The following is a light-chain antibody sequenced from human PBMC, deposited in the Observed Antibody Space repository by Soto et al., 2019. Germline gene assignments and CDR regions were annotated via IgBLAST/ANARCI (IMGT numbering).Light chain of an antibody. Sequence: QSALTQPRSVSGSPGQSITISCTGTSSDVGGYNYVSWYQHHPGKAPKLIIFDVSNRPSGISNRFSGSKSGNTASLTISGLQAEDEADYYCISCTSSSPYVFGTGTKVTVL. J-gene: IGLJ1*01. CDR3: ISCTSSSPYV. CDR2: DVS. CDR1: SSDVGGYNY. V-gene: IGLV2-14*03.